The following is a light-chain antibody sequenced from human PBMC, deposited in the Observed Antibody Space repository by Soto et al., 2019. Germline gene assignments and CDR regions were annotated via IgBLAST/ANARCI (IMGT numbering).Light chain of an antibody. V-gene: IGKV1-39*01. Sequence: DIQMTQSPSSLSASVGDRVTITSRASQSISTSLNWYQQKPGQAPKLLIYAASYLQSGVPSRFSGSGSGTEFTLTISSLQPEDLATYFCQQSDHSPMYTFGQGTDLKIK. CDR2: AAS. CDR1: QSISTS. CDR3: QQSDHSPMYT. J-gene: IGKJ2*01.